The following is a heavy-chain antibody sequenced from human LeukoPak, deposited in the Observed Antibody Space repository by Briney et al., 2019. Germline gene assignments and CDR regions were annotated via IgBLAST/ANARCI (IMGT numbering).Heavy chain of an antibody. V-gene: IGHV4-59*01. Sequence: SETLSLTCTVSGGSISSYYWSWIRQPPGKGLEWIGYTYYSGSTNYDPSLKSRVTISVDTSKNQFSLKLSSVTAADTAVYYCATKADGGYDLYFDYWGQGTLVTVSS. CDR2: TYYSGST. CDR3: ATKADGGYDLYFDY. D-gene: IGHD5-12*01. J-gene: IGHJ4*02. CDR1: GGSISSYY.